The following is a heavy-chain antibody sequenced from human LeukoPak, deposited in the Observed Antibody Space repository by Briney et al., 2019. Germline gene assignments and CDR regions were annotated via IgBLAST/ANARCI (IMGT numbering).Heavy chain of an antibody. Sequence: SETLSLTCTASGGSISSYYWSWIRQPPGKGLEWIGYIYYSGSTNYNPSLKSRVTISVDTSKNQFSLKLSSVTAADTAVYYCARGRDFWSRDFDYWGQGTLVTVSS. J-gene: IGHJ4*02. D-gene: IGHD3-3*01. CDR2: IYYSGST. CDR3: ARGRDFWSRDFDY. V-gene: IGHV4-59*01. CDR1: GGSISSYY.